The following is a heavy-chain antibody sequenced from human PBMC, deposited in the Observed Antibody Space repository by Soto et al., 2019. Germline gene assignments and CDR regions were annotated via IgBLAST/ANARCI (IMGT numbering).Heavy chain of an antibody. D-gene: IGHD6-13*01. V-gene: IGHV3-33*01. Sequence: QVQLVESGGGVVQPGRSLRLSCAASGFTFSSYGMHWVRQAPGKGLEWVAVIWYDGSNKYYADSVKGRFTISRDNSKNTVYLQMNSLRAEDTAVYYCARGEQQLAGYGMDVWGQGTTVTVSS. J-gene: IGHJ6*02. CDR2: IWYDGSNK. CDR1: GFTFSSYG. CDR3: ARGEQQLAGYGMDV.